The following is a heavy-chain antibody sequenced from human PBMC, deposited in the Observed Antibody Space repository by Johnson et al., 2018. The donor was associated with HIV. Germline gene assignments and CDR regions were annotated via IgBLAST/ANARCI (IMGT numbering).Heavy chain of an antibody. D-gene: IGHD3-22*01. V-gene: IGHV3-74*02. CDR3: ARGGARSSGYYSAFDI. CDR1: GFDFSSSW. CDR2: IRNDGSVT. J-gene: IGHJ3*02. Sequence: VQLVESGGGLVQPGGSLRLSCAASGFDFSSSWMHWVRQAPGKGLVWVSRIRNDGSVTTYADSVKGRFFISSDNSKNALYLQMNSLRAEDTAVYYCARGGARSSGYYSAFDIWGQGTMVTVSS.